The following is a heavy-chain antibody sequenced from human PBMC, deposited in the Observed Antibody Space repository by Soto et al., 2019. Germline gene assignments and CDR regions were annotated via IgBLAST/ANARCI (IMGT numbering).Heavy chain of an antibody. D-gene: IGHD3-3*01. Sequence: GGSLRLSCAASGFTFSSYWMSWVRQAPGKGLEWVANIKQDGSEKYYVDSVKGRFTTSRDNAKNSLYLQMNSLRAEDTAVYYCARKYYDFWSGYLGGFYYYYGMDVWGQGTTVTVSS. J-gene: IGHJ6*02. CDR2: IKQDGSEK. V-gene: IGHV3-7*03. CDR3: ARKYYDFWSGYLGGFYYYYGMDV. CDR1: GFTFSSYW.